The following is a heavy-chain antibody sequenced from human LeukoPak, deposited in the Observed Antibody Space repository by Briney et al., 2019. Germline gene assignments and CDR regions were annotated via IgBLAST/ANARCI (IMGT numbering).Heavy chain of an antibody. V-gene: IGHV5-51*01. CDR3: ARRTGYSYGYDAFDI. J-gene: IGHJ3*02. CDR1: GYSFTSDW. D-gene: IGHD5-18*01. CDR2: IYPGDSDT. Sequence: GESLKISCKGSGYSFTSDWIGWVRQMPGKGLGWMGIIYPGDSDTRYSPSFQGQVTISADKSISTAYLQWSSLKASDTAMYYCARRTGYSYGYDAFDIWGQGTMVTVSS.